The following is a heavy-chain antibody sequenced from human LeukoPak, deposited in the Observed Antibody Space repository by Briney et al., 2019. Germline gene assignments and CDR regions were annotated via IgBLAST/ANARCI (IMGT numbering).Heavy chain of an antibody. CDR3: ARAPYSSGWYPY. CDR1: GVSVSGYY. CDR2: INHSGST. Sequence: SETLSLTCAVYGVSVSGYYWSWIRQPPGKGLEWIGEINHSGSTNYNPSLKSRVTISVDTSKNQFSLKLSSVTAADTAVYYCARAPYSSGWYPYWGQGTLVTVSS. V-gene: IGHV4-34*01. D-gene: IGHD6-19*01. J-gene: IGHJ4*02.